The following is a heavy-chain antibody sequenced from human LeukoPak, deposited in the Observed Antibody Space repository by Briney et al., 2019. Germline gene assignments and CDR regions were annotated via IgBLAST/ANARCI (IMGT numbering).Heavy chain of an antibody. CDR3: ARVRKEQRPSPPPGYYMDV. D-gene: IGHD6-19*01. V-gene: IGHV3-64*01. J-gene: IGHJ6*03. CDR1: GFTFSSYA. CDR2: ISSNGGST. Sequence: PGGSLRLSCAASGFTFSSYAMHWVRQAPGKGLEYVSAISSNGGSTYYANSVKGRFTISRDNSKNTLYLLMGSLRAEDMAVYYCARVRKEQRPSPPPGYYMDVWGKGTTVTVSS.